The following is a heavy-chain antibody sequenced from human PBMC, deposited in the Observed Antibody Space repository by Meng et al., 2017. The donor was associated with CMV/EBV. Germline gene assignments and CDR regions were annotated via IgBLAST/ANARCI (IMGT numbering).Heavy chain of an antibody. CDR1: GFTFSSYS. V-gene: IGHV3-21*01. CDR3: ARVGTRFLEWLS. D-gene: IGHD3-3*01. Sequence: GESLKISCAASGFTFSSYSMNWVCQAPGKGLEWVSSISSSSSYIYYADSVKGRFTISRDNAKNSLYLQMNSLRAEDTAMYYCARVGTRFLEWLSWGQGTLVTVSS. J-gene: IGHJ4*02. CDR2: ISSSSSYI.